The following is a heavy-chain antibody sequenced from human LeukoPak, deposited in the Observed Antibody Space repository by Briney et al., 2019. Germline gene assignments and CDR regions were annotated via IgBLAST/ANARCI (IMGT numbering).Heavy chain of an antibody. CDR1: GYTFTGYY. V-gene: IGHV1-46*01. Sequence: ASVKVSCKASGYTFTGYYMHWVRQAPGQGLEWMGIINPSGGSTSYAQKFQGRVTMTRDTSTSTVYMELSSLRSEDTAVYYCAREYYDSSGYYSGGDYWGQGTLVTVSS. J-gene: IGHJ4*02. CDR3: AREYYDSSGYYSGGDY. D-gene: IGHD3-22*01. CDR2: INPSGGST.